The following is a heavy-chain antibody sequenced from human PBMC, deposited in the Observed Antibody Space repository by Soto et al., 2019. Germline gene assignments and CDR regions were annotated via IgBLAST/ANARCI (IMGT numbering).Heavy chain of an antibody. CDR2: IFHSGST. D-gene: IGHD3-10*01. V-gene: IGHV4-30-4*01. CDR1: GGSINSGDYY. Sequence: SETLSLTFTVSGGSINSGDYYWTWVRQPPGKGLEWIGNIFHSGSTYYTPSLQSRVTISLDTSKNHFSLKLSSVTPADTAVYYCARDRYYGSGTYYNFYSGMDVWGQGTTVTV. J-gene: IGHJ6*02. CDR3: ARDRYYGSGTYYNFYSGMDV.